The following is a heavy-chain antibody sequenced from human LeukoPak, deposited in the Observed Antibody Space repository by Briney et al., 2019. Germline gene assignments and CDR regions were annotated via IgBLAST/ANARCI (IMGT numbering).Heavy chain of an antibody. CDR1: GFSFSRFG. CDR3: AQKGGTDH. Sequence: PGGSLRLSCAASGFSFSRFGMNWVRQAPGKGLGWISYISSSSGAIYYADSVKGRFTISRDNAKNSLYLQMSSLRDEDTAVYYCAQKGGTDHWGQGTLVTVSS. V-gene: IGHV3-48*02. CDR2: ISSSSGAI. J-gene: IGHJ4*02. D-gene: IGHD2-15*01.